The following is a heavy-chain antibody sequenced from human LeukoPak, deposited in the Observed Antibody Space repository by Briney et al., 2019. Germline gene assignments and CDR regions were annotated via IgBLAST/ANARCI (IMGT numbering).Heavy chain of an antibody. CDR2: MYHSGST. J-gene: IGHJ6*03. Sequence: SETLSLTCSVSGYSISSAYYWGWIRQPPGKGLEWIGTMYHSGSTNYNPSLKSRVTMSEDTSKNQFSLNLSSVTAADTAVYYCARRKGEQWLVRYYYYMDVWGKGTTVTISS. D-gene: IGHD6-19*01. CDR3: ARRKGEQWLVRYYYYMDV. CDR1: GYSISSAYY. V-gene: IGHV4-38-2*02.